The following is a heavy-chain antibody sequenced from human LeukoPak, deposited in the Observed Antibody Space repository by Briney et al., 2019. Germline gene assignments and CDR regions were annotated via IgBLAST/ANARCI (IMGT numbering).Heavy chain of an antibody. Sequence: PGGSLRLSCAASGFTFSSYGMSWVRQAPGKGLEWVSAISGSGGSTYYADSVKGRFTISRDNSKNTLYLQMNSLRAEDTAVYYCAKGNDYGDPLMRGAFDIWGQGTMVTVSS. CDR3: AKGNDYGDPLMRGAFDI. CDR1: GFTFSSYG. CDR2: ISGSGGST. D-gene: IGHD4-17*01. V-gene: IGHV3-23*01. J-gene: IGHJ3*02.